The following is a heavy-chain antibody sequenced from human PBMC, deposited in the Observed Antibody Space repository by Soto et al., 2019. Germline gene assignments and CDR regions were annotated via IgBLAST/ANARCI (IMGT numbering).Heavy chain of an antibody. J-gene: IGHJ4*02. CDR3: ARGGGVVIGY. CDR2: INHSGST. Sequence: QVQLQQWGAGLLKPSETLSLTCAVYGGSFSGYYWSWIRQPPGKGLEWIGEINHSGSTNYNPSLESRVTKSVDTSKNQSSLKLSSVTAADTAVYYCARGGGVVIGYWGQGTLVTVSS. V-gene: IGHV4-34*02. D-gene: IGHD2-15*01. CDR1: GGSFSGYY.